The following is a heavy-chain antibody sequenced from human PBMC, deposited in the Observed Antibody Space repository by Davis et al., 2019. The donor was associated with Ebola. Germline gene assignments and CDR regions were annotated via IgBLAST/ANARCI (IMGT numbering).Heavy chain of an antibody. V-gene: IGHV3-73*01. CDR1: GFTFSGSA. D-gene: IGHD2-21*01. J-gene: IGHJ4*02. CDR2: IRSKANSYAT. CDR3: ARARCGGDCRSFDY. Sequence: GESLKISCAASGFTFSGSAMHWVRQASGKGLEWVGRIRSKANSYATAYAASVKGRFTISRDDSKNTAYLQMNSLKTEDTAVYYCARARCGGDCRSFDYWGQGTLVSVSS.